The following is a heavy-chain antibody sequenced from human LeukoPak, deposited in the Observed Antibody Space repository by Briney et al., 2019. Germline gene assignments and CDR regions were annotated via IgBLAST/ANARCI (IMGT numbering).Heavy chain of an antibody. CDR2: INYSGTT. V-gene: IGHV4-39*01. D-gene: IGHD2-2*01. Sequence: SETLSLTCTVSGGSISSDNYYWGWIRQPPGKGLEWIGSINYSGTTYYNPSLKSRVTISIDTSKNQFSLKVSSVTATDTAVYYCARLLVVEGFDFWGQGTLVTVSS. CDR1: GGSISSDNYY. CDR3: ARLLVVEGFDF. J-gene: IGHJ4*02.